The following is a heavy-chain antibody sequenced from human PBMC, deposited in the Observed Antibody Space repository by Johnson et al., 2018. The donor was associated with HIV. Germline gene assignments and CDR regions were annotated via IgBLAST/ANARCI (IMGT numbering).Heavy chain of an antibody. D-gene: IGHD2-2*01. CDR1: GFTFDDYG. V-gene: IGHV3-20*04. CDR2: IDWNGGSS. CDR3: AVMTEIVVVPAATSDDAFDI. Sequence: VQLVESGGGVVRPGGSLRLSCAASGFTFDDYGMTWVRQAPGKGLEWVSGIDWNGGSSGYADSVKGRFSISRDNGKNSLYLQMNSLIAEDTAVYYCAVMTEIVVVPAATSDDAFDIWGQGTMVTVSS. J-gene: IGHJ3*02.